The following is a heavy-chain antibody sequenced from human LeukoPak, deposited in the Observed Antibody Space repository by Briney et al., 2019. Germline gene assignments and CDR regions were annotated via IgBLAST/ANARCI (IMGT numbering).Heavy chain of an antibody. Sequence: SETLSLTCAVYGGSFSGYYWSWIRQPPGKGLEWIGEINHSGSTNYNPSLKSRVTISVDTSKNQFSLKLSSVTAEDTAVYYCARGLSGYWNDVDAFDIWGQGTMVTVSS. J-gene: IGHJ3*02. V-gene: IGHV4-34*01. CDR2: INHSGST. CDR1: GGSFSGYY. D-gene: IGHD1-1*01. CDR3: ARGLSGYWNDVDAFDI.